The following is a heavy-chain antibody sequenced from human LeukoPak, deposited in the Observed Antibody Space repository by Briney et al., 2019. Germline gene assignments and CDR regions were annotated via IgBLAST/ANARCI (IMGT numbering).Heavy chain of an antibody. D-gene: IGHD4-17*01. CDR2: ISSSSSTI. Sequence: GGSLRLSCAASGFTLSGYGMNWVRQAPGKGLEWVSYISSSSSTIYYADSAKGRFTISRDNSKNTLYLQMNSLRAEDTAVYYCARDRYGDSGYYFDYWGQGTLVTVSS. J-gene: IGHJ4*02. CDR1: GFTLSGYG. V-gene: IGHV3-48*01. CDR3: ARDRYGDSGYYFDY.